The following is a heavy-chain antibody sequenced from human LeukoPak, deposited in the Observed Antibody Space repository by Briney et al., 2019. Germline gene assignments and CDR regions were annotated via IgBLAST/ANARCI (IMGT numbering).Heavy chain of an antibody. CDR1: GYTFTGYY. V-gene: IGHV1-2*06. J-gene: IGHJ3*02. D-gene: IGHD6-19*01. Sequence: ASVKVSCKASGYTFTGYYMHWVRQAPGQGLEWMGRINPNSGGTNYAQKFQGRVTMTRDTSISTAYMELSRLRSDDTAVYYCARGPRLDSSGWYYGAFDIWAQGTMVTVSS. CDR3: ARGPRLDSSGWYYGAFDI. CDR2: INPNSGGT.